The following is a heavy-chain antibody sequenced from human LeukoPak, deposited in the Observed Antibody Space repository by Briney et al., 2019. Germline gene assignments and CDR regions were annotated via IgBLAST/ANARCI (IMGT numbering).Heavy chain of an antibody. D-gene: IGHD5-18*01. CDR2: INPSGGST. CDR1: RYTFTNYY. Sequence: ASVKVSCKASRYTFTNYYMHWVRQAPGQGLEWMGIINPSGGSTTYAQKFQGRVTMTRDTSTSTVYMELSSLRSEDTAVYYCARVRGQLWDGNLVDYWGQGTLVAVSS. V-gene: IGHV1-46*01. J-gene: IGHJ4*02. CDR3: ARVRGQLWDGNLVDY.